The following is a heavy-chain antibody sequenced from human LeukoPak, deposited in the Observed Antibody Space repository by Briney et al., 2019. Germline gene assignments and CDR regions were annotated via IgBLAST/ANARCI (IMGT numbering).Heavy chain of an antibody. V-gene: IGHV4-4*07. Sequence: PSETLSLTCSVSGGSVSGYYWTWIRQPAGKGLEWIGRVYTSGSTHYNPSLKTRLTMSVDTSKNQFSLKLSSVTAADTAVYYCARLITGTTTAFDIWGQGTMVTVSS. J-gene: IGHJ3*02. CDR3: ARLITGTTTAFDI. CDR1: GGSVSGYY. CDR2: VYTSGST. D-gene: IGHD1-7*01.